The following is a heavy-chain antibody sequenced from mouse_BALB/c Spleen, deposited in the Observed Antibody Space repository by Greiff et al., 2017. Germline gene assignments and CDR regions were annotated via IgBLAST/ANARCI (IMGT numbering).Heavy chain of an antibody. J-gene: IGHJ2*01. CDR2: ISNGGGST. Sequence: EVKLVESGGGLVQPGGSLKLSCAASGFTFSSYTMSWVRQTPEKRLEWVAYISNGGGSTYYPDTVKGRFTISRDNAKNTLYLQMSSLKSEDTAMYYCARHTTATPLFDYWGQGTTLTVSS. V-gene: IGHV5-12-2*01. D-gene: IGHD1-2*01. CDR3: ARHTTATPLFDY. CDR1: GFTFSSYT.